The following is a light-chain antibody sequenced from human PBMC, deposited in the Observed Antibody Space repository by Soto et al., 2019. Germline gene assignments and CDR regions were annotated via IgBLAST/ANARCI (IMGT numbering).Light chain of an antibody. CDR3: CSYAAGYTHV. Sequence: QSVLTQPRSVSGSPGQSVTISCAGTTSDVGGYNYVSWYQQHPGKAPKVMIYDVSKRPSGVPDRFSGSKSGNTASLTISGLQAEDEADYYCCSYAAGYTHVFGPGTEVT. J-gene: IGLJ1*01. V-gene: IGLV2-11*01. CDR1: TSDVGGYNY. CDR2: DVS.